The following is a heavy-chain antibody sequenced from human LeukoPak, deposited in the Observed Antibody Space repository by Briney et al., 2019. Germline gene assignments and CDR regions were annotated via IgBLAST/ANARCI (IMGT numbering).Heavy chain of an antibody. CDR1: GGSISSGSYY. D-gene: IGHD3-10*01. CDR2: MYHSGST. J-gene: IGHJ5*01. Sequence: SETLSLTCTVSGGSISSGSYYWSWIRQPAGKGLEWIGTMYHSGSTYYTPSLRSRVSISVDTSTNEVSLRLTSVTAADTAVYFCARAPRQSSYYDSWGQGTLVTVSS. V-gene: IGHV4-61*02. CDR3: ARAPRQSSYYDS.